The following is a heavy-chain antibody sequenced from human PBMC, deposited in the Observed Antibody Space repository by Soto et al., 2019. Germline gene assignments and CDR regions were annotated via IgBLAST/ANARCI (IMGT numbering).Heavy chain of an antibody. CDR2: INHSGST. D-gene: IGHD3-10*01. Sequence: SETLSLTCVVYGGSFSGYSWSWIRQPPGKGLEWIGEINHSGSTNYNPSLKSRVTISVDTSKNQFSLKLSSVTAADTAVFYCARLSITMVRGGPPHMDVWGQGTTVTVSS. V-gene: IGHV4-34*01. CDR1: GGSFSGYS. J-gene: IGHJ6*02. CDR3: ARLSITMVRGGPPHMDV.